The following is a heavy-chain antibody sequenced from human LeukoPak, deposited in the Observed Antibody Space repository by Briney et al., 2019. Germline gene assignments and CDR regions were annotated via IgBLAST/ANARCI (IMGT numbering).Heavy chain of an antibody. CDR1: GYTFTSYY. D-gene: IGHD6-13*01. V-gene: IGHV1-46*01. J-gene: IGHJ4*02. CDR2: INPSGGST. CDR3: VTVFSGASAGAD. Sequence: ASVKVSCKASGYTFTSYYMHWVRQAPGQGLEWMGIINPSGGSTSYAQKFQGRVTMTRDTSTSTVYMELSSLRSEDTAVYYCVTVFSGASAGADWGQGTLVTVSS.